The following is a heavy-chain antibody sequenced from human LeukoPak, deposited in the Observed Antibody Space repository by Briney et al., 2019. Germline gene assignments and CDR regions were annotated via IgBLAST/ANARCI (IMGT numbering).Heavy chain of an antibody. J-gene: IGHJ6*02. CDR2: ISSSGSTI. V-gene: IGHV3-48*03. CDR1: GFTFSSYE. Sequence: GGSLRLSCAASGFTFSSYEMNWVRQAPGKGLEWVSYISSSGSTIYYADSVKGRFTISRDNAKNSLYLQMNSLRAEDTAVYYCARRRLDYFYYYDMDVWGQGTTVTVSS. D-gene: IGHD5-12*01. CDR3: ARRRLDYFYYYDMDV.